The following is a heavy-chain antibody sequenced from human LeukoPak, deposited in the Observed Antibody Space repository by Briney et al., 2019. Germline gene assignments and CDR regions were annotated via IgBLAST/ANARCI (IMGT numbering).Heavy chain of an antibody. CDR3: ARRRPDCSSTSCYYYYYYYMDV. D-gene: IGHD2-2*01. V-gene: IGHV3-11*01. J-gene: IGHJ6*03. CDR1: GFTFSDYY. CDR2: ISSSGSTI. Sequence: RPGGSLRLSCAASGFTFSDYYMSWLRQAPGKGLEWVSYISSSGSTIYYADSVKGRFTISRDNAKNSLYLQMNSLRAEDTAVYYCARRRPDCSSTSCYYYYYYYMDVWGKGTTVTVSS.